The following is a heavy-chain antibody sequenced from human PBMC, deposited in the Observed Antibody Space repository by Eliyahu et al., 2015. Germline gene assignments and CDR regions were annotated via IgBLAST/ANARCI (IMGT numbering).Heavy chain of an antibody. CDR2: IFSNDEK. V-gene: IGHV2-26*01. D-gene: IGHD5-12*01. Sequence: QVTLKESGPVLVKPTETLTLTCTVSGFSLSNARMGVSWIRQPPGKALEWLAXIFSNDEKSYSTSLKSRLTISKDTSKSQVVLTMTNMDPVDTATYYCARTADIVATITGWFDPWGQGTLVTVSS. CDR3: ARTADIVATITGWFDP. CDR1: GFSLSNARMG. J-gene: IGHJ5*02.